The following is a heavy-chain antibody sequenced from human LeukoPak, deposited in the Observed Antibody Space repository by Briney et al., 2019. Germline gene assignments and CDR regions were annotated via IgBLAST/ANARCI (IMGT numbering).Heavy chain of an antibody. D-gene: IGHD3-16*01. Sequence: GASVKVSCKASGYTFTGYYMHWVRQAPGQGLAWMGWINPNSGGTNYAQKFQGRVTMTRDTSISTAYMELSRLRSDDTAVYYCARAPRLRRTAYYYYYGMDVWGQGTTVTVSS. CDR1: GYTFTGYY. V-gene: IGHV1-2*02. CDR3: ARAPRLRRTAYYYYYGMDV. CDR2: INPNSGGT. J-gene: IGHJ6*02.